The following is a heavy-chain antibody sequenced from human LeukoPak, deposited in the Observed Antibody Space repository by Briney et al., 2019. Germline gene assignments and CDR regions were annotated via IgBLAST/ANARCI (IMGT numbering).Heavy chain of an antibody. CDR2: IYNSGST. J-gene: IGHJ4*02. Sequence: GSLRLSCAASGFTVSRNYMSWVRQAPGKGLEWIGYIYNSGSTNYNPSLKSRVTISVDTSKNQFSLKLSSVTAADTAVYYCAREATTRFYFDFWGQGTLVTVSS. CDR3: AREATTRFYFDF. V-gene: IGHV4-59*02. CDR1: GFTVSRNY. D-gene: IGHD4-17*01.